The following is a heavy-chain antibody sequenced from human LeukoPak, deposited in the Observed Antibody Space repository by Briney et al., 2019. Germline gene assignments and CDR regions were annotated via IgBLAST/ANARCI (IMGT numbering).Heavy chain of an antibody. CDR3: ARSGRYYYDSSGYSKPDY. D-gene: IGHD3-22*01. Sequence: GASVKVSCKGSGYTFTSYDISWVRQAPGQGLEWMGWISAYNGNTNYAQKLQGRVTMTTDTSTSTAHLELRSLRSDDTAVYYCARSGRYYYDSSGYSKPDYWGQGPLVRVSS. CDR1: GYTFTSYD. J-gene: IGHJ4*02. CDR2: ISAYNGNT. V-gene: IGHV1-18*01.